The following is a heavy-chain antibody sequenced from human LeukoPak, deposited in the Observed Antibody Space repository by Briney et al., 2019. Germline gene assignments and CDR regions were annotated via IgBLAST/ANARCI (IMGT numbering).Heavy chain of an antibody. J-gene: IGHJ4*02. V-gene: IGHV3-66*04. CDR2: IYSGGST. Sequence: GGSLRLSCAASGFTVSSNYMSWVRQAPGKGLEWVSVIYSGGSTYYADSVKGRFTISRDNSKYTLYLQMNSLRAEDTAVYYCARLDYGDFYFDYWGQGTLVTVSS. CDR1: GFTVSSNY. D-gene: IGHD4-17*01. CDR3: ARLDYGDFYFDY.